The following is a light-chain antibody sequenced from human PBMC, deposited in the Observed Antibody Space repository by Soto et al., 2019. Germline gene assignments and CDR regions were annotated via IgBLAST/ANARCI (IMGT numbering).Light chain of an antibody. V-gene: IGLV1-40*01. CDR1: NSNIGAGSG. Sequence: QSVLTQPPSVTGAPGQRVTISCTGNNSNIGAGSGVNWYQQFPDKAPKLLIYGNNNRPSGVPDRFSGSKSGTSASLAITGLQAEDEADYYCQSYDSSLRRVFGGGTKLTVL. CDR3: QSYDSSLRRV. CDR2: GNN. J-gene: IGLJ2*01.